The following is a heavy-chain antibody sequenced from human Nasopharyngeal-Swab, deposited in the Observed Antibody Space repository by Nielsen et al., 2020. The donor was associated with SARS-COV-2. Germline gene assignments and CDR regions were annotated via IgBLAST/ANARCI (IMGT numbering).Heavy chain of an antibody. CDR1: GDSVPSSSAA. Sequence: SKTLSPTCAISGDSVPSSSAAWNWIRQSPSRGLEWLGRTYYRSKWYNDYAVSVKSRITINPDTSKNQFSLHLNSATPEDSAVYYCARARGAYGDYYYYYSTDVWGKGTTVTVSS. J-gene: IGHJ6*03. CDR3: ARARGAYGDYYYYYSTDV. V-gene: IGHV6-1*01. CDR2: TYYRSKWYN. D-gene: IGHD4-17*01.